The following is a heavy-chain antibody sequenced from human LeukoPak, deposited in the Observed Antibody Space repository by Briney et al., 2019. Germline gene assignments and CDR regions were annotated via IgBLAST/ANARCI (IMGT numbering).Heavy chain of an antibody. J-gene: IGHJ4*02. Sequence: HPGGSLRLSCAASGFTFSSYAMHWVRQAPGKGLEWVAVISYDGSNKYYADSVKGRFTISRDNSKNTLYLQMNSLRAEDTAVYYCAREVLGYFDYWGQGTLVTVSS. V-gene: IGHV3-30-3*01. CDR2: ISYDGSNK. CDR3: AREVLGYFDY. CDR1: GFTFSSYA.